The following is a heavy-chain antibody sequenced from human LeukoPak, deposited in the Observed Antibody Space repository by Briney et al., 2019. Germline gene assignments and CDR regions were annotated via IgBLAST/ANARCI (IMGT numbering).Heavy chain of an antibody. Sequence: ASVTVSFKASGYTFTGYYMHWVRQAPGQGLEWMGWINPNSGGTNNAHKFQGRVTMTRDTSISTAYMELSRLRSDDTGVYYCARDPHSSYSSGWYPLDDAFDIWGQGTMVTVSS. CDR2: INPNSGGT. CDR1: GYTFTGYY. D-gene: IGHD6-19*01. CDR3: ARDPHSSYSSGWYPLDDAFDI. V-gene: IGHV1-2*02. J-gene: IGHJ3*02.